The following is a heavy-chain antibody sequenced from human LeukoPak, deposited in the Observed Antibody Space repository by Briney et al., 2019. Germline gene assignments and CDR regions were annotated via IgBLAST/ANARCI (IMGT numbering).Heavy chain of an antibody. V-gene: IGHV3-73*01. Sequence: PGGSLRLSCAASGFTFSDSAMHWVRQASGKGLEWIGRIRSKANGYATAYAASVKDRFTISRDDSKNTAYLQMNSLKTEDTAVYYCTRLSGDLTFDYWGQGTLVTVPS. CDR1: GFTFSDSA. CDR3: TRLSGDLTFDY. J-gene: IGHJ4*02. D-gene: IGHD6-25*01. CDR2: IRSKANGYAT.